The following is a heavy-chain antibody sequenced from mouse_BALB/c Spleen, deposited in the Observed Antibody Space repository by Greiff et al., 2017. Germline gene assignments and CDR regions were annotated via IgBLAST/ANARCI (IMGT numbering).Heavy chain of an antibody. CDR3: ARDDYGSSYFDY. CDR1: GFTFSDYY. V-gene: IGHV5-4*02. J-gene: IGHJ2*01. Sequence: EVKLLESGAGLVKPGGSLKLSCAASGFTFSDYYMHWVRQTPGKRLEWVATISDGGSYTYYPDSVKGRFTISRDNTKNNLYLQMSSLKSEDTAMYYCARDDYGSSYFDYWGQGTTLTVSS. CDR2: ISDGGSYT. D-gene: IGHD1-1*01.